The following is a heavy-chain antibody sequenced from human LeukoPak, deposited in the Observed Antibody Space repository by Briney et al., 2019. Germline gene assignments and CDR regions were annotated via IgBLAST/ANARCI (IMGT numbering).Heavy chain of an antibody. CDR1: GYTFTRYY. CDR3: ARGFTGANFDS. CDR2: IDPNSGCT. D-gene: IGHD7-27*01. V-gene: IGHV1-2*02. Sequence: ASVKVSCKASGYTFTRYYIHWVRQAPGQGLEWMGWIDPNSGCTKYAQKFQGRVTMARDTSISTVYMELSSLRSDDTAVYYCARGFTGANFDSWGQGTLVTVSA. J-gene: IGHJ4*02.